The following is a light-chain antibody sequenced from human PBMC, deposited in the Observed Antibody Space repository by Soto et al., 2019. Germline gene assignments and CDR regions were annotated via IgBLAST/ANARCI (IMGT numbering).Light chain of an antibody. V-gene: IGKV1-12*02. J-gene: IGKJ3*01. CDR3: QQANSFPCT. CDR1: QIIGSW. Sequence: DIQMTQSPSSVSASIGDRVTITCRASQIIGSWLAWYQQKPGKAPTLLIYAASSLQSGVPSRFSGSGSGTDFTLTITSLQAEDSATYYWQQANSFPCTFDRGTTVDSK. CDR2: AAS.